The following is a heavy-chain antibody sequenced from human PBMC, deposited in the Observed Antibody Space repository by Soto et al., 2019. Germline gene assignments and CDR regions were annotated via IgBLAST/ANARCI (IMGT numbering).Heavy chain of an antibody. CDR2: ISGAGGST. D-gene: IGHD3-16*01. CDR1: GFTFSTYL. CDR3: TKGWGDY. Sequence: EAQVLECGGGLVQPGWSLRLSCLASGFTFSTYLMGWVRQAPGKGLEWVSGISGAGGSTSYAGSVKGRFTISRDNSKNTLYLQMNSLRAEDTAVYYCTKGWGDYWGQGTLVTVSS. V-gene: IGHV3-23*01. J-gene: IGHJ4*02.